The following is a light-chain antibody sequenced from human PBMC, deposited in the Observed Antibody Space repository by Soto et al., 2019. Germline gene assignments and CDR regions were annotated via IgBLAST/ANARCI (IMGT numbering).Light chain of an antibody. J-gene: IGKJ1*01. V-gene: IGKV1-33*01. Sequence: DIQMTQSPSSLSASVGDRVTITCQASQDISNYLNWYQQKPGKAPKLLIYDASNLETGVPSRFSGSGSGTDFTFTISSLQPEDIATYYGQQYDNHPPWTFGQGTKVEIK. CDR1: QDISNY. CDR3: QQYDNHPPWT. CDR2: DAS.